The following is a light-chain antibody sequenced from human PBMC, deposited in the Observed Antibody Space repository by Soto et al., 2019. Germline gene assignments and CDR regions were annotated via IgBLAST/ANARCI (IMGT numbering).Light chain of an antibody. J-gene: IGKJ4*01. CDR3: QQYYSYPPT. V-gene: IGKV3-20*01. CDR1: ERLSSVY. Sequence: PGERATLSCRASERLSSVYLAWYQQRPGQPPRLLIYGASNRATGIPERVSGSGSGTDVTRTISCLQYEDFATYYCQQYYSYPPTFGGGTKVDI. CDR2: GAS.